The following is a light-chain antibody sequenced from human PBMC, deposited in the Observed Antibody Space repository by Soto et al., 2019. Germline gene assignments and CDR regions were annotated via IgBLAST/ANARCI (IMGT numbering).Light chain of an antibody. CDR3: QQYDTSAFT. CDR1: QSISSSY. J-gene: IGKJ3*01. CDR2: ATS. Sequence: EIALTQSPGPLSLSPGARATLSCRASQSISSSYLAWYRHKPGKSPRLLLFATSIRATGIPDRISGSGSGTDFSLSISSLEPEDYAVYCCQQYDTSAFTFGAGPKVDIK. V-gene: IGKV3-20*01.